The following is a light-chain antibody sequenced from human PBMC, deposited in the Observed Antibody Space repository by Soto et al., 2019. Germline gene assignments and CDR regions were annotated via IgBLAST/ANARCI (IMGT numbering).Light chain of an antibody. V-gene: IGKV2-28*01. Sequence: DIVRTQSPLSLPVTPEEPASVSGSSSHSLLHSNGYNYLDWYLQKPGQSPQLLIYLGSNRASGVPDRFSGSGSGTDFTLKISRVEAEDVGVYYCMQALQTPPTFGQGTRLEIK. J-gene: IGKJ5*01. CDR2: LGS. CDR1: HSLLHSNGYNY. CDR3: MQALQTPPT.